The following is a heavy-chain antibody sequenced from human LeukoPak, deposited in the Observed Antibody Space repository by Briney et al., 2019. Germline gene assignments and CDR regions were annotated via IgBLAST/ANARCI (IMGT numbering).Heavy chain of an antibody. J-gene: IGHJ3*02. V-gene: IGHV4-59*01. D-gene: IGHD3-9*01. CDR1: GGSISSYY. Sequence: SETLPLTCTVSGGSISSYYWSWSRQPPGRGLEGIGYIYYSGSTNYNPSLKSRVTISVDTSKNQFSLKLSSVTAADTAVYYCAREAEYYDILTGYYVRASDIWGEGTMVTVSS. CDR2: IYYSGST. CDR3: AREAEYYDILTGYYVRASDI.